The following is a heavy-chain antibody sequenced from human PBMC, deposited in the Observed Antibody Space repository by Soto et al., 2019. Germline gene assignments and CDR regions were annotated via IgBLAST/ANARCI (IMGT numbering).Heavy chain of an antibody. CDR2: IYPGDSDT. CDR3: ARQLYDNGGYFFDAFDI. D-gene: IGHD3-22*01. J-gene: IGHJ3*02. Sequence: GESLKISCEGSGYSFTTYWIGWVRQMPGKGLEWMGIIYPGDSDTRYSPSFHGQVTNSADKSISTAYLQWSSLKASDTAMYFCARQLYDNGGYFFDAFDIWGQGTMVTVSS. CDR1: GYSFTTYW. V-gene: IGHV5-51*01.